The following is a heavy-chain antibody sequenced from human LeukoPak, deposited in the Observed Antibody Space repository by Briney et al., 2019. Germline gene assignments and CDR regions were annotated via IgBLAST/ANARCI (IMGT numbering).Heavy chain of an antibody. Sequence: GGSLRLSCAASGFTVSSNYMSWVRRAPGKGLEWVSVIYSGGSTYYADSVKGRFTISRDNSKNTLYLQMNSLRAEDTAVYYCAREGGYSSSWYFDYWGQGTLVTVSS. CDR3: AREGGYSSSWYFDY. CDR2: IYSGGST. D-gene: IGHD6-13*01. V-gene: IGHV3-53*01. CDR1: GFTVSSNY. J-gene: IGHJ4*02.